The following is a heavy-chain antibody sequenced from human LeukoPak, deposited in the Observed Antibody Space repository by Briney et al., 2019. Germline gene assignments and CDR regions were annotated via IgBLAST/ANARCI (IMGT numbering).Heavy chain of an antibody. V-gene: IGHV3-33*01. CDR1: GLTFSSYG. CDR2: IWLDGSDK. J-gene: IGHJ3*02. CDR3: ARETIDAFDI. Sequence: GRSLRLSCAATGLTFSSYGMHWVHQAPGKGLDWVAVIWLDGSDKYYADSVKGRFTISRDNSKNTLYLQMNSLRAEDTAVYYCARETIDAFDIWGQGTMVTVSS. D-gene: IGHD3-3*01.